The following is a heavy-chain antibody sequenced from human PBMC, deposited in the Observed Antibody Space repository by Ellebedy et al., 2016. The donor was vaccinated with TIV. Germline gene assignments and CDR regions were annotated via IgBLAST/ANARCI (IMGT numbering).Heavy chain of an antibody. D-gene: IGHD4-17*01. CDR1: GYTFTSYA. CDR3: ARGARQYGDYLGDYYYYGMDV. J-gene: IGHJ6*02. V-gene: IGHV1-3*01. CDR2: INAGNGNT. Sequence: ASVKVSXXASGYTFTSYAMHWVRQAPGQRLEWMGWINAGNGNTKYSQKFQGRVTITRDTSASTAYMELSSLRSEDTAVYCCARGARQYGDYLGDYYYYGMDVWGQGTTVTVSS.